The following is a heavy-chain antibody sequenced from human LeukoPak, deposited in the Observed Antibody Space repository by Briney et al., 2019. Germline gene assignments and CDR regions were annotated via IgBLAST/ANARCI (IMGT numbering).Heavy chain of an antibody. D-gene: IGHD3-10*01. J-gene: IGHJ5*02. Sequence: SETLSLTCTVSGGSISSYYWSWIRQPPGKGVEWIGYIYYSGSTNYNPSLKSRVTISVDTSKNQFSLKLSSVTAADTAVYYCARVLGYYYGSGSYHSPWFDPWGQGTLVTVSS. CDR1: GGSISSYY. V-gene: IGHV4-59*01. CDR2: IYYSGST. CDR3: ARVLGYYYGSGSYHSPWFDP.